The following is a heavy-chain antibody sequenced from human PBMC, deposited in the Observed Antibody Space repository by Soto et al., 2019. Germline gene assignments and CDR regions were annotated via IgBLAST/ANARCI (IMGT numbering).Heavy chain of an antibody. V-gene: IGHV1-69*04. CDR3: ARDSPIGSTFSGYDAIDS. Sequence: ASVKVSCKASGGTFSTSTFTWVRQAPGQGLEWMGRTIPLLNVADYAQDFQGRLTITADKSTSTTYMELTSLTSKDTAVYYCARDSPIGSTFSGYDAIDSWGQGTLVNVSS. D-gene: IGHD5-12*01. CDR2: TIPLLNVA. CDR1: GGTFSTST. J-gene: IGHJ4*02.